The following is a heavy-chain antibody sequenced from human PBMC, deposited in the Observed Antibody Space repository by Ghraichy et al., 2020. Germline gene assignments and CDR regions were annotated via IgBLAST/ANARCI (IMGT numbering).Heavy chain of an antibody. D-gene: IGHD2-21*01. CDR1: GGSINSYY. CDR2: TYFTGST. J-gene: IGHJ4*02. V-gene: IGHV4-59*08. Sequence: SCTVSGGSINSYYWSWIRQPPGKGLEWIGYTYFTGSTNYNPSLKSRVTISLDTSTKQFSLKLRSVTAADTAVYYCARRVAYCGGDCHFFESWGQGTLVTVSS. CDR3: ARRVAYCGGDCHFFES.